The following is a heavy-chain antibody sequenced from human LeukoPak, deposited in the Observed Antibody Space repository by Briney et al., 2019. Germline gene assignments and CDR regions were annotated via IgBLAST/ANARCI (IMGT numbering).Heavy chain of an antibody. Sequence: GGSLRLSCAASGFTFSIYAMTWVRQAPGKGLEWVSAITGSGDYTYYTDSVEGRVTISRDNSKNTVYLQMNSLRVEDTAVYYCAKDRRGVFDFWGQGTLITVSS. J-gene: IGHJ4*02. CDR3: AKDRRGVFDF. CDR2: ITGSGDYT. V-gene: IGHV3-23*01. D-gene: IGHD3-10*01. CDR1: GFTFSIYA.